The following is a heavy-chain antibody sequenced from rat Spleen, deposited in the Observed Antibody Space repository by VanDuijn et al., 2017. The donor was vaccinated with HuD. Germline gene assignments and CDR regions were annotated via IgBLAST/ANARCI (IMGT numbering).Heavy chain of an antibody. D-gene: IGHD1-11*01. CDR3: ARNYGGSPFDY. CDR2: ISSHSGTI. CDR1: GFTFRDYG. Sequence: EVQLVESGGGLVQPGRSLKLSCVASGFTFRDYGMNWIRQAPGKGLEWVAYISSHSGTIYYADTVKGRFTISRDYAKNTLYLQLSSLRSEDTALYYCARNYGGSPFDYWGQGTLVTVSS. V-gene: IGHV5-34*01. J-gene: IGHJ3*01.